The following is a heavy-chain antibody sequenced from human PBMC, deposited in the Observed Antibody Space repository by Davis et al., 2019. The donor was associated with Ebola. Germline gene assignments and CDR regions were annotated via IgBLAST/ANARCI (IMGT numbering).Heavy chain of an antibody. D-gene: IGHD6-19*01. CDR1: GGTFSSYT. Sequence: SVKVSCKASGGTFSSYTISWVRQAPGQGLEWMGRIIPILGIANYAQKFQGRVTITADKSTSTAYMELSSLRSEDTAMYYCAVAVAGTPDQFDYWGQGTLVTVPS. J-gene: IGHJ4*02. V-gene: IGHV1-69*02. CDR3: AVAVAGTPDQFDY. CDR2: IIPILGIA.